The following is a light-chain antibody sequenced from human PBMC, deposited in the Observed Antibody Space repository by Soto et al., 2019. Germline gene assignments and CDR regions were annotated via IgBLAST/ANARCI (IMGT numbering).Light chain of an antibody. CDR2: RND. CDR3: AAWDDSLSAAV. Sequence: QAVVTQSPSASGTPGQRVTISCSGSSSNIGSNYVYWYQQLPGTAPKLLIYRNDERPSGVPDRFSGSKSDTSASLAISGLRSEDEADYFCAAWDDSLSAAVFGGGTKLTVL. V-gene: IGLV1-47*01. J-gene: IGLJ2*01. CDR1: SSNIGSNY.